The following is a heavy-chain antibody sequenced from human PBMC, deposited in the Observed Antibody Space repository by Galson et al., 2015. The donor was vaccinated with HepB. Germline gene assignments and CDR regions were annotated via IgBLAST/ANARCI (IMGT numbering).Heavy chain of an antibody. CDR2: ISWNGVVT. V-gene: IGHV3-9*01. Sequence: SLRLSCAVSGFTFEDYAMHWVRQAPGKGLEWVAGISWNGVVTLYADSVKGRITISRDNAKNSLDLQMNSLKTEDTAFYYCAKYRQSMLNAFEIWGRGTMVTVSS. J-gene: IGHJ3*02. D-gene: IGHD3-10*02. CDR3: AKYRQSMLNAFEI. CDR1: GFTFEDYA.